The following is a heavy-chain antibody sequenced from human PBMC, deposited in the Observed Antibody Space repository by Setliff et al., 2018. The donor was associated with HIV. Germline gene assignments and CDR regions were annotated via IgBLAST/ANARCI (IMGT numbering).Heavy chain of an antibody. J-gene: IGHJ5*02. V-gene: IGHV4-39*01. CDR2: VSQSGST. Sequence: SETLSLTCSVSGVSINRTDHYRGWIRQSPGKSLEWIGSVSQSGSTYYNPSLKSRITISVDRSKNLFSLKLISVTAADQGVYYCARVPVPGANWFDPWGLGTLVTVSS. CDR3: ARVPVPGANWFDP. CDR1: GVSINRTDHY.